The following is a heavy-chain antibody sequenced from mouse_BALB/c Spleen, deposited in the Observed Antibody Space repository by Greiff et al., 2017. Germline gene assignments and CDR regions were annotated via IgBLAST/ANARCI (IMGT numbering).Heavy chain of an antibody. V-gene: IGHV3-6*02. Sequence: EVKLMESGPGLVKPSQSLSLTCSVTGYSITSGYYWNWIRQFPGNKLEWMGYISYDGSNNYNPSLKNRISITRDTSKNQFFLKLNSVTTEDTATYYCARENPGFAYWGQGTLVTVSA. CDR3: ARENPGFAY. CDR1: GYSITSGYY. J-gene: IGHJ3*01. CDR2: ISYDGSN.